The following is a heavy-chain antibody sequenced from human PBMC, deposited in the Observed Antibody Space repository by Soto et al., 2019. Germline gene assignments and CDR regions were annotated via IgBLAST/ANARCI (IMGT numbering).Heavy chain of an antibody. CDR2: IKSKTDGGTT. CDR3: TTDLTTVTPALDY. V-gene: IGHV3-15*01. J-gene: IGHJ4*02. D-gene: IGHD4-17*01. Sequence: GGSLRLSCAASGFTFSNAWMSWVRRAPGKGLEWVGRIKSKTDGGTTDYAAPVKGRFTISRDDSKNTLYLQMNSLKTEDTAVYYCTTDLTTVTPALDYWGKGTLVTVSS. CDR1: GFTFSNAW.